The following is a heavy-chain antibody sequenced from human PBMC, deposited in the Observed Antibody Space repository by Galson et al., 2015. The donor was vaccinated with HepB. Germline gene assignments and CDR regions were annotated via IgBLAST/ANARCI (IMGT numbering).Heavy chain of an antibody. CDR1: GFTFSSYA. CDR3: AKFTDYDFWSGYPPYPYFDY. CDR2: ISGSGGST. Sequence: SLRLSCAASGFTFSSYAMSWVRQAPGKGLEWVSAISGSGGSTYYEDSVKGRFTIPRDNSKNTLYLQMNSLRAEDTAVYYCAKFTDYDFWSGYPPYPYFDYWGQGTLVTVSS. D-gene: IGHD3-3*01. V-gene: IGHV3-23*01. J-gene: IGHJ4*02.